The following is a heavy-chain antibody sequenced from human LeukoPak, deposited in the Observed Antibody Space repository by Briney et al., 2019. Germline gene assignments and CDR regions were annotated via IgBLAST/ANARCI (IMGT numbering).Heavy chain of an antibody. CDR1: GFTFSTYA. J-gene: IGHJ3*01. D-gene: IGHD5-12*01. Sequence: PGGSLRPSSAASGFTFSTYAMHWVRETPRKGREWVAVVSFDGTSKYYADSVKGRLTISRDNSKNTLYLQMNNVRTEDTAVYSCARGGAWLRLDAFDLWGQGTVVTVSS. CDR2: VSFDGTSK. CDR3: ARGGAWLRLDAFDL. V-gene: IGHV3-30-3*01.